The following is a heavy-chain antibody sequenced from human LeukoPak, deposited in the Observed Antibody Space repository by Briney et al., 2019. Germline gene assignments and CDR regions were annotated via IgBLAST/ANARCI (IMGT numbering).Heavy chain of an antibody. J-gene: IGHJ6*03. CDR1: GFTFRNYD. CDR2: IDTDGTYI. V-gene: IGHV3-21*01. Sequence: PGGSLRLSCAASGFTFRNYDIHWIRQAPGKGLEWVSSIDTDGTYIHYADSVKGRFTISRDNAKNSLYLQMNSLRAEDTAVYYGARDAPPIQQWLVHGDLYYMDVWGKGTTVTVSS. D-gene: IGHD6-19*01. CDR3: ARDAPPIQQWLVHGDLYYMDV.